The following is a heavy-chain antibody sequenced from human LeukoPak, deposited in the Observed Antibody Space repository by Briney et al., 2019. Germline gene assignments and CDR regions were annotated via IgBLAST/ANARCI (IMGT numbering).Heavy chain of an antibody. CDR1: GYTFTDYF. D-gene: IGHD1-7*01. CDR2: INPNSGGT. CDR3: VRMQTGNYPQCFQY. V-gene: IGHV1-2*02. Sequence: ASVKVSCKASGYTFTDYFIHGVRQAPGQGLEWMAWINPNSGGTNYAQKFQGRVTMTRDTSISTAFMELSRLTSDDTAVYYVVRMQTGNYPQCFQYWGQGTLVTVSS. J-gene: IGHJ1*01.